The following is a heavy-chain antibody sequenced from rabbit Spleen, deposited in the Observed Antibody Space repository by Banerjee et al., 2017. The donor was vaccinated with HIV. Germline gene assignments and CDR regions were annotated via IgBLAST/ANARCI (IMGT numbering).Heavy chain of an antibody. CDR2: IYGGSGAST. V-gene: IGHV1S45*01. D-gene: IGHD8-1*01. CDR3: AGVDYTAIGAFDL. CDR1: GFSFSSTYY. Sequence: QEQLEESGGDLVKPEGSLTLACTASGFSFSSTYYMCWVRQAPGKGLEWIACIYGGSGASTAYASWAKGRFTISKTSSTTVTLQMTSLTAADTATYFCAGVDYTAIGAFDLWGQGTLVTVS. J-gene: IGHJ3*01.